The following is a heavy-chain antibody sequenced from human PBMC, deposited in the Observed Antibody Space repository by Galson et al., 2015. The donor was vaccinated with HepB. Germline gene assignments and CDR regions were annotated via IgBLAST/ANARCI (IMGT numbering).Heavy chain of an antibody. V-gene: IGHV3-23*01. Sequence: SLRLSCAASGFTFSSYAMSWVRQAPGKGLEWVSAISGSGGSTYYADSVKGRFTISRDNSKNTLYLQMNSLRAEDTAVYYCAKVQVPAVAAPWYFDYWGQGTLVTVSS. D-gene: IGHD2-2*01. J-gene: IGHJ4*02. CDR1: GFTFSSYA. CDR3: AKVQVPAVAAPWYFDY. CDR2: ISGSGGST.